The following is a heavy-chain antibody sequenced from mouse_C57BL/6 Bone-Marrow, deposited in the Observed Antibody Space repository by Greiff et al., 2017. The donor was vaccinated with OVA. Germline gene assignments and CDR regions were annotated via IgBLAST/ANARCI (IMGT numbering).Heavy chain of an antibody. J-gene: IGHJ4*01. CDR2: IYPRSGNT. Sequence: SGAELARPGASVKLSCKASGYTFTSYGISWVKQRTGQGLEWIGEIYPRSGNTYYNEKFKGKATLTADKSSSTAYMELRSLTSEDSAVYFCAKVYDFPYAMDYWGQGTSVTVSS. D-gene: IGHD2-3*01. V-gene: IGHV1-81*01. CDR3: AKVYDFPYAMDY. CDR1: GYTFTSYG.